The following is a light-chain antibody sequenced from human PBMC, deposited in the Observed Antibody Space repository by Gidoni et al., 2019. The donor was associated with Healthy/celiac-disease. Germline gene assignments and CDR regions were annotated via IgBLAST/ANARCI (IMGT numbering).Light chain of an antibody. J-gene: IGKJ4*01. CDR1: QSVSSY. Sequence: ETVLTQSPATLSLSPGERATLPCRASQSVSSYLAWYQQKPGQAPRLLIYDASNRATGIPARFSGSGSGTDFTLTISSLEPEDFAVYYCQRRSNWPPGLTFGGGTKVEIK. V-gene: IGKV3-11*01. CDR2: DAS. CDR3: QRRSNWPPGLT.